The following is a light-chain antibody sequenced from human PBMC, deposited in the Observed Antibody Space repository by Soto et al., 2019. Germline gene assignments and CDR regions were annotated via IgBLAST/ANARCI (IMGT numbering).Light chain of an antibody. J-gene: IGKJ1*01. Sequence: EIVMTQSPATLSVSPGERATLSCRASQSVSSNLAWYQQKPGQAPRLLIYGASTRATGIPARSSGSGSGTEFTLTISSLQSEDVAVYYCQQYNNWPPMAFGQGTKVEIK. V-gene: IGKV3-15*01. CDR3: QQYNNWPPMA. CDR2: GAS. CDR1: QSVSSN.